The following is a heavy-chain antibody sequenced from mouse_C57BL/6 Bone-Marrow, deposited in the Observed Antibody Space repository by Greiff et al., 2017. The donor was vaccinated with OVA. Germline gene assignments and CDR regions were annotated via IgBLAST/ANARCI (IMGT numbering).Heavy chain of an antibody. CDR3: ARWGDDDVYFDY. D-gene: IGHD2-12*01. J-gene: IGHJ2*01. CDR1: GYTFTSYW. Sequence: QVQLQQPGAELVKPGASVKLSCKASGYTFTSYWMHWVKQRPGQGLEWIGMIHPNSGSTNYNEKFKSKATLTVDKSSSKAYMQLNSLTSEDSAVYYCARWGDDDVYFDYWGQGTTLSVSS. V-gene: IGHV1-64*01. CDR2: IHPNSGST.